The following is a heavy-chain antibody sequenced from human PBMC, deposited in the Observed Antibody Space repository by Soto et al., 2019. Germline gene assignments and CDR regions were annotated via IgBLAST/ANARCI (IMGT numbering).Heavy chain of an antibody. J-gene: IGHJ5*02. Sequence: QVQLVQSGAEVKKPGASVPVSCKASGYTFPSYGISWVRQAPGQGLEWMGWISAYHGNTNHAQKLQGRVTTTTETATSTADRELRSLRSDDTAVDYGARVRWYSRSPQEVDPWGQGTLVTVSS. D-gene: IGHD6-13*01. CDR3: ARVRWYSRSPQEVDP. CDR1: GYTFPSYG. V-gene: IGHV1-18*01. CDR2: ISAYHGNT.